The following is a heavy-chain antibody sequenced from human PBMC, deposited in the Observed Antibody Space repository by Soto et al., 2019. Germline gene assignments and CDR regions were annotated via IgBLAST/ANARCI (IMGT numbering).Heavy chain of an antibody. Sequence: PGGSLRLSCAASGFTFSSYGMHWVRQAPGKGLEWVAVISYDGSNKYYADSVKGRFTISRDNSKNTLYLQMNSLRAEDTAVYYCAKSGYSYGRPFDYWGQGTLVTVS. CDR1: GFTFSSYG. D-gene: IGHD5-18*01. V-gene: IGHV3-30*18. CDR3: AKSGYSYGRPFDY. J-gene: IGHJ4*02. CDR2: ISYDGSNK.